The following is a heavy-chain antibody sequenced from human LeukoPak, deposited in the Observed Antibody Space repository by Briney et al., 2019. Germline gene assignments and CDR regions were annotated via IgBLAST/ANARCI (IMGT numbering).Heavy chain of an antibody. CDR1: RFPFSSFA. D-gene: IGHD2-15*01. V-gene: IGHV3-48*01. CDR2: ISCSRCTI. CDR3: AASPYCSGAVCPPP. Sequence: GGPLRLFCAVCRFPFSSFAMIWVREAPGKALEGVSYISCSRCTIFYAHRVKGRFNISSEYAEHSLFLQMNPLRGGDAAVLFCAASPYCSGAVCPPPWGQGTLVTVSS. J-gene: IGHJ5*02.